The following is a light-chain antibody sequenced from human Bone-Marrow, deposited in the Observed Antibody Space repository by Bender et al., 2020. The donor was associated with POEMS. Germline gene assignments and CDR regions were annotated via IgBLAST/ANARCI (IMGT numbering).Light chain of an antibody. CDR1: HSNIGTTS. J-gene: IGLJ3*02. CDR2: DND. Sequence: QSVLTQPPSVSAAPGQKVTISCSGSHSNIGTTSVSWYQQVPGAAPKLLIYDNDERPSGIPDRFSGSKSGTTASLTISGLQAEDEADYYCCSYAGSSTSVFGGGTKLTVL. CDR3: CSYAGSSTSV. V-gene: IGLV1-51*01.